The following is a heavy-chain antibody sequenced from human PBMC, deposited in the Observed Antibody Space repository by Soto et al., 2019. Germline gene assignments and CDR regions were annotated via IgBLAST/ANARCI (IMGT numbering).Heavy chain of an antibody. Sequence: GGSVRLSCAASGLTFSTYVMTWVRQAPGKGLEWVSGISGSATTTFYADSVKGRFTISRDNSKNTLNLQMNSLRVEDTAVYYCARGHYGIYVWGRGTTVTVSS. J-gene: IGHJ6*02. CDR3: ARGHYGIYV. CDR1: GLTFSTYV. CDR2: ISGSATTT. V-gene: IGHV3-23*01.